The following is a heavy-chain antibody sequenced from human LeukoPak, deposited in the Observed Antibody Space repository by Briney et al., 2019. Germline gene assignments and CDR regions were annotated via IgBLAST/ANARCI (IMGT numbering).Heavy chain of an antibody. CDR2: INPNSGGT. J-gene: IGHJ4*02. V-gene: IGHV1-2*06. Sequence: ASVKVSCKASGYTFTGYYMHWVRQAPGQGLEWMGRINPNSGGTNYAQKFQGRVTMTRDTSISTAYMELSRLRSDDTAVYYCARVLYGSGSYYSYWGQGTLVTVSS. D-gene: IGHD3-10*01. CDR3: ARVLYGSGSYYSY. CDR1: GYTFTGYY.